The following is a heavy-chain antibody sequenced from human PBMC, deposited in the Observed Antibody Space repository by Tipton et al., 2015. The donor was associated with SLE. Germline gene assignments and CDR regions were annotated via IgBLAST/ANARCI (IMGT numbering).Heavy chain of an antibody. V-gene: IGHV4-38-2*02. CDR3: ARHEHDFWSGYPFFDY. CDR2: IYHSGST. J-gene: IGHJ4*02. Sequence: TLSLTCTVSGGSISGYYWGWIRQPPGKGLEWIGNIYHSGSTYYNPSLKSRVTISVDASRNQFSLRLSSVTAADTAVYYCARHEHDFWSGYPFFDYWGQGTLVTVSS. CDR1: GGSISGYY. D-gene: IGHD3-3*01.